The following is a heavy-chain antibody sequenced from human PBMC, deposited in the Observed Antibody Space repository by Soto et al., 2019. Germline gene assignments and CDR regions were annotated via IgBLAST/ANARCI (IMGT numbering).Heavy chain of an antibody. J-gene: IGHJ6*02. CDR2: IYYSGST. CDR1: GGSISSYY. Sequence: SETLSLTCTVSGGSISSYYWSWIRQPPGKGLEWIGYIYYSGSTNYNPSLKSRVTISVDTSKNQFSLKLSSVTAADTAVYYCARGGTPYYYYYGMDVWGQGTTVTVSS. V-gene: IGHV4-59*01. CDR3: ARGGTPYYYYYGMDV.